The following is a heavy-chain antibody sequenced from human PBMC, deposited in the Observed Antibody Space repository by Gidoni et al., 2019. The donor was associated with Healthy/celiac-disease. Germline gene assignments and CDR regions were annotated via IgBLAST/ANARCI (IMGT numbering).Heavy chain of an antibody. D-gene: IGHD3-22*01. CDR1: GFTSSSYW. CDR3: AREKRWGYYDSRNDY. J-gene: IGHJ4*02. CDR2: SNRDGSST. V-gene: IGHV3-74*01. Sequence: VQLVESGGGLVQPGGSLSLSCAASGFTSSSYWMHWVRQAPGKGLVWVSRSNRDGSSTSYADAVKGRVTISRDNAKNTLYLQMNRLRAEDTAVYYCAREKRWGYYDSRNDYWGQGTRVTVSS.